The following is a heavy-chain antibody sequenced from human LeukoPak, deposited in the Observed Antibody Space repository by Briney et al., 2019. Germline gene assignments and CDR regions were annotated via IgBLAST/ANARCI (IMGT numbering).Heavy chain of an antibody. CDR3: ARGDSSGLEYYFDH. Sequence: PSETLSLTCTVSGGSISSYYWSWIRQPAGKGLEWIGRIYTSGSTNYNPSLKSRVTMSVDTSKNQFSLKLSSVTAADTAVYYCARGDSSGLEYYFDHWGQGTLVTVSS. D-gene: IGHD3-22*01. CDR1: GGSISSYY. J-gene: IGHJ4*02. V-gene: IGHV4-4*07. CDR2: IYTSGST.